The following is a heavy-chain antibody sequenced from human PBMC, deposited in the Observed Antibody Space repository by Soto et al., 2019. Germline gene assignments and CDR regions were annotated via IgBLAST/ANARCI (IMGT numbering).Heavy chain of an antibody. CDR2: IYYSGTT. CDR1: GGSISYYH. CDR3: ARRGSSGPEYCFDY. Sequence: QVQLQESGPGLVKPSETLSLTCTVSGGSISYYHWSWIRQSPGGELVWFGYIYYSGTTNYNPPLRRRVTISLDTSKNPFSLNLSSVTAADTAVYFCARRGSSGPEYCFDYWGQGTVVTVSS. J-gene: IGHJ4*02. V-gene: IGHV4-59*08. D-gene: IGHD6-19*01.